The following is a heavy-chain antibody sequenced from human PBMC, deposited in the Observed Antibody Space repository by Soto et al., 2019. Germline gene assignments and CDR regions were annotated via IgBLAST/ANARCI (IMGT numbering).Heavy chain of an antibody. V-gene: IGHV4-34*01. CDR1: GGSFSGYY. CDR2: INHSGST. CDR3: ARGLGYCSGGSCQLSYYYGMDV. D-gene: IGHD2-15*01. Sequence: NPSETLSLTCAVYGGSFSGYYWSWIRQPPGKGLEWIGEINHSGSTNYNPSLKSRVTISVDTSKNQFSLKLSSVTAADTAVYYCARGLGYCSGGSCQLSYYYGMDVWGQGTTVTVS. J-gene: IGHJ6*02.